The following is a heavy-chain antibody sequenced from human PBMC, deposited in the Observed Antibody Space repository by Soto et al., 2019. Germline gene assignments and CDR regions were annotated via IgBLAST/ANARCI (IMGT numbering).Heavy chain of an antibody. Sequence: QITLKESGPTPVEPTQTLTLACTFSGFSLSSSGEGVGWIRQPPGKALEWLAVTFWTDDKRYSPSLRSRLTITKDSSKNEVVLTMTNMDPVDTGTYYCARRRGATATGGAFDPWGQGTLVTVSS. CDR1: GFSLSSSGEG. CDR3: ARRRGATATGGAFDP. J-gene: IGHJ5*02. V-gene: IGHV2-5*01. D-gene: IGHD4-17*01. CDR2: TFWTDDK.